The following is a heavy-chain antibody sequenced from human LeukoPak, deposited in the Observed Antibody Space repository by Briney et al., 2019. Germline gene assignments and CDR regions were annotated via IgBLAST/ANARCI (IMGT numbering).Heavy chain of an antibody. CDR1: GFTFSSYS. CDR2: ISSSSSYI. D-gene: IGHD3-3*01. Sequence: GGTLRLSCAASGFTFSSYSMNWVRQAPGKGLEWVSSISSSSSYIYYADSVKGRFTISRDNAKNSLYLQMNSLRAEDTAVYYCARVNNDFWSGYVNWFDPWGQGTLVTVSS. J-gene: IGHJ5*02. CDR3: ARVNNDFWSGYVNWFDP. V-gene: IGHV3-21*01.